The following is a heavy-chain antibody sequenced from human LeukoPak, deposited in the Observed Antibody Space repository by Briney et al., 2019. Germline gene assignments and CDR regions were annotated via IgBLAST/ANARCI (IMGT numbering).Heavy chain of an antibody. CDR3: AKARGYYDSSDYLYFDY. V-gene: IGHV3-30*18. CDR1: GFTFSAYG. CDR2: ISYDGSNK. D-gene: IGHD3-22*01. J-gene: IGHJ4*02. Sequence: GGSLRLSCAASGFTFSAYGMHWVRQAPGKGLEWVAVISYDGSNKYYADSVKGRFTISRDNSKNTLYLQMNSLRAEDTAVYFCAKARGYYDSSDYLYFDYWGQGTLVTVSS.